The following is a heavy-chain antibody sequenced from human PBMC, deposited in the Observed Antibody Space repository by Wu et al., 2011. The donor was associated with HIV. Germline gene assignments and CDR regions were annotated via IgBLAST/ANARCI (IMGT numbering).Heavy chain of an antibody. Sequence: QVQLVQSGAEVKEPGASVKVSCKASGYTFTSYGISWVRQAPGQGLEWMGWISVYNGNRNYAQKLQGRVTMTIDRSTSTAYMELTSLRSDDTAVYYCASVRCHVDHCYFPLLGTAFDIWAKGQCHRL. CDR3: ASVRCHVDHCYFPLLGTAFDI. D-gene: IGHD2-15*01. J-gene: IGHJ3*02. CDR2: ISVYNGNR. V-gene: IGHV1-18*01. CDR1: GYTFTSYG.